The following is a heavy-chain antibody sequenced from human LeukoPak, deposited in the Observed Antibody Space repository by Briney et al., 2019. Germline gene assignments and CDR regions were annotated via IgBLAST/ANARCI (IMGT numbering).Heavy chain of an antibody. Sequence: ASVKVSCKASGYTFTGYYMHWVRQASGQGLEWMGWINSNSGGTNYAQKFQGRVTMTRDTSISTAYMELSRLRSDDTAVYYCARVRLERRSDAFDIWGQGTMVTVSS. CDR3: ARVRLERRSDAFDI. V-gene: IGHV1-2*02. CDR1: GYTFTGYY. J-gene: IGHJ3*02. D-gene: IGHD1-1*01. CDR2: INSNSGGT.